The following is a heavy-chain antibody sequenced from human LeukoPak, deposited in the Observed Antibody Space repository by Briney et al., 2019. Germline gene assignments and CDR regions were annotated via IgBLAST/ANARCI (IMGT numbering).Heavy chain of an antibody. J-gene: IGHJ3*02. D-gene: IGHD3-22*01. CDR3: ATETNESGYDDAFDI. Sequence: ASVKVSCKASGYTFTSYDINWVRQATGQGLEWMGWMNPNSGNTGYAQKFQGRVTITRNTSISTAYMELSSLRSEDTAVYYCATETNESGYDDAFDIWSQGTMVTVSS. V-gene: IGHV1-8*03. CDR1: GYTFTSYD. CDR2: MNPNSGNT.